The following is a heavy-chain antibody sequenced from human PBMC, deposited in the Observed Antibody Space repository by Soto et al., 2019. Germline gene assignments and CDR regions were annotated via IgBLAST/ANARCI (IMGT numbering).Heavy chain of an antibody. V-gene: IGHV4-34*01. J-gene: IGHJ5*02. Sequence: SETLSLTCAVYGGSFSGYYWSWIRQPPGKGLEWIGEINHSGSTNYNPSLKSRVTISVDTSKNQFSLKLSSVTAADTAVYYCARRYGSSSYNWFEPWGQGTLVTVSS. CDR3: ARRYGSSSYNWFEP. D-gene: IGHD6-6*01. CDR1: GGSFSGYY. CDR2: INHSGST.